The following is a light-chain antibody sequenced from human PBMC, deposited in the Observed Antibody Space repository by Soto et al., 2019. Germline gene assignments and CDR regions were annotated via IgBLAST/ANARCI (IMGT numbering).Light chain of an antibody. CDR1: SSDVGGYNY. Sequence: QSVLKHPASVSGSHGQSITITCTGTSSDVGGYNYVSWYQQHPGKAPKLMIYDVSNRPSGVSNRFSGSKSGNTASLTISGLQAEDEADYYCSSYTSSSTFYVFGPGTKVTVL. J-gene: IGLJ1*01. CDR3: SSYTSSSTFYV. CDR2: DVS. V-gene: IGLV2-14*01.